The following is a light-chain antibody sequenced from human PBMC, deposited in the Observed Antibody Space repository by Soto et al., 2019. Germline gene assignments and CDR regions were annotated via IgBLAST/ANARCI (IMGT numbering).Light chain of an antibody. CDR2: GAS. J-gene: IGKJ5*01. V-gene: IGKV3-15*01. CDR1: QSVSSN. Sequence: EIVMTQSPATLSVSPGERATLSCRASQSVSSNLAWYQQKPGQAPRLLIYGASTRATGIPARFSGSGSGTELNLTISSLQSEDFEVYSCQQYSNWPPITFGQGTRLEIK. CDR3: QQYSNWPPIT.